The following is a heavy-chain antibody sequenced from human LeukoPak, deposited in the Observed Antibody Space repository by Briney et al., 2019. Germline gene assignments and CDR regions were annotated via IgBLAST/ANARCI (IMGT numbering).Heavy chain of an antibody. CDR3: ARRCSSTSCFDY. J-gene: IGHJ4*02. CDR1: GFTSSSYS. CDR2: ISSSSSYI. Sequence: PGGSLRLSCAASGFTSSSYSMNWVRQAPGKGLEWVSSISSSSSYIYYADSVKGRFTISRDNAKNSLYLQMNSLRAEDTAVYYCARRCSSTSCFDYWGQGTLVTVSS. V-gene: IGHV3-21*01. D-gene: IGHD2-2*01.